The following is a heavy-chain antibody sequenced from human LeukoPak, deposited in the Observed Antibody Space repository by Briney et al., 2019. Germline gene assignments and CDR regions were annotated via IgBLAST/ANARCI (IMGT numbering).Heavy chain of an antibody. CDR2: ICYSGNT. D-gene: IGHD5-18*01. CDR1: DDSISSDDYC. CDR3: AREPRGYKYGSHFDY. Sequence: SETLSLTCTVSDDSISSDDYCWSWIRQPPGKGLEWIGYICYSGNTYYNPSLKSRVTMSVDTSRSQFSLKLSSVTAADTAIYYCAREPRGYKYGSHFDYWGQGTLVTVSS. V-gene: IGHV4-30-4*08. J-gene: IGHJ4*02.